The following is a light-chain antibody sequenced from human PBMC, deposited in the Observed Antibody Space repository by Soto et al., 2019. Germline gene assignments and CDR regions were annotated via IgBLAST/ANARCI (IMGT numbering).Light chain of an antibody. CDR1: SSDVGSYNL. V-gene: IGLV2-23*01. J-gene: IGLJ2*01. CDR2: EGS. Sequence: QSALTQPASVSGSPGQSITISCTGTSSDVGSYNLVSWYQQHPGKAPKLMIYEGSKRPTGVSYRFSGSKSGNTASPTISGLQAEDEADYYCCSYAGSSTLGFGGGTKVTVL. CDR3: CSYAGSSTLG.